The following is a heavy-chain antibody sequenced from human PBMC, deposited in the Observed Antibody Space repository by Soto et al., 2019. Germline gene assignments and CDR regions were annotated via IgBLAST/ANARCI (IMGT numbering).Heavy chain of an antibody. CDR2: INHSGST. Sequence: KPSETLSLTCAVYGGSFSGYYWSWIRQPPGKGLEWIGEINHSGSTNYNPSLKSRVTISVDTSKNQFSLKLSSVTAADTAVYYCARVIRPDYDFWSGYTNWFDPWGQGTLVTVSS. CDR1: GGSFSGYY. J-gene: IGHJ5*02. V-gene: IGHV4-34*01. CDR3: ARVIRPDYDFWSGYTNWFDP. D-gene: IGHD3-3*01.